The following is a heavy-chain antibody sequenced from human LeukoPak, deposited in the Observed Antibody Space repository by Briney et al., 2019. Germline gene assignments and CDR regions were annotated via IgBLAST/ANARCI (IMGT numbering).Heavy chain of an antibody. J-gene: IGHJ5*02. V-gene: IGHV4-39*01. CDR2: IYYGGST. CDR1: GGSISSSSYY. CDR3: ARVVTIFGVVTTSNWFDP. Sequence: PSETLSLTCTVSGGSISSSSYYWGWIRQPPGKGLEWIGSIYYGGSTYYNPSLKSRVTVSVDTSKNQFSLKLSSVTAADTAVYYCARVVTIFGVVTTSNWFDPWGQGTLVTVSS. D-gene: IGHD3-3*01.